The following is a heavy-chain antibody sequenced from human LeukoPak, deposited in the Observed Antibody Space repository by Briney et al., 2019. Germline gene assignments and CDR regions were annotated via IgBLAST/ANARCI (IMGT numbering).Heavy chain of an antibody. CDR3: AYYDSSGYYYGCLRY. CDR1: AFTFSSHA. V-gene: IGHV3-23*01. CDR2: ISAGGGST. J-gene: IGHJ4*02. D-gene: IGHD3-22*01. Sequence: PGGSLRLSCAASAFTFSSHAMSWVRQTPGKGLEWVSVISAGGGSTHYADSVKGRFTTSRDNSKDTLYLHMNSLRADDTAVYFCAYYDSSGYYYGCLRYWGQGTPVTVSS.